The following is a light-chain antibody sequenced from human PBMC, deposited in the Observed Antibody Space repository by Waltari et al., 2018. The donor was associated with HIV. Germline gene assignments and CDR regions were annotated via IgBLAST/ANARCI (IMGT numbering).Light chain of an antibody. CDR2: QVY. J-gene: IGLJ3*02. V-gene: IGLV2-14*01. CDR1: ASAMPTSNF. CDR3: SSYSTRGFVL. Sequence: SALTQPASVSGSPGQSITISCTAPASAMPTSNFFPWYQQSPGRAPKLIIFQVYFRPSGVSDRFSGSKSGDTASLTISALRAEDEGDYFCSSYSTRGFVLFGGGTKVTVL.